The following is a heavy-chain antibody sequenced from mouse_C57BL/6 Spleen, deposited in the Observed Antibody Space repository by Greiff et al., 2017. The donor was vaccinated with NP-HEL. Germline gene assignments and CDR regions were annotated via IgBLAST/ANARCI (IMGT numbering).Heavy chain of an antibody. CDR3: AREGTAQATRAMDY. J-gene: IGHJ4*01. CDR1: GFTITNTY. Sequence: EVQLQQSVAELVRPGASVKLSCTSSGFTITNTYLHWVKQRPEQGLEWIGRIDPATGNTTYASKFQGKATISADTSSNTAYLQINNLTSEDTASYYCAREGTAQATRAMDYWGKGTSVTVAS. V-gene: IGHV14-3*01. CDR2: IDPATGNT. D-gene: IGHD3-2*02.